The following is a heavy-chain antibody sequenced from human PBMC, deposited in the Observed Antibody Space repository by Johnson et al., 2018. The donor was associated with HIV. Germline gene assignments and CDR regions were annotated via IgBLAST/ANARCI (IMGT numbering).Heavy chain of an antibody. D-gene: IGHD3-3*01. CDR1: GFTFSSYW. CDR2: IKQDGSEK. J-gene: IGHJ3*02. V-gene: IGHV3-7*01. Sequence: EKLVESGGGLVQPGGSLRLSCAASGFTFSSYWMSWVRQAPGKGLEWVANIKQDGSEKYYVDSVKGRFTISRDNAKNSLYLQMNSLRAEDTAVYYCARARDYNFWSPATDICGQGTMVTVSS. CDR3: ARARDYNFWSPATDI.